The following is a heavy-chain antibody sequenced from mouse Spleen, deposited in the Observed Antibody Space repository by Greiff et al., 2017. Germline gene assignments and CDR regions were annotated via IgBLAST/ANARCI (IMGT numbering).Heavy chain of an antibody. J-gene: IGHJ2*01. CDR3: ARLGEGYFDY. CDR2: ISSGGGNT. Sequence: EVKLMESGGGLVKPGGSLKLSCAASGFTFSSYTMSWVRQTPAKRLEWVATISSGGGNTYYPDSVKGRFTISRDNARNTLYLQMSSLRSEDTAMYYCARLGEGYFDYWGQGTTLTVSS. V-gene: IGHV5-9*04. CDR1: GFTFSSYT.